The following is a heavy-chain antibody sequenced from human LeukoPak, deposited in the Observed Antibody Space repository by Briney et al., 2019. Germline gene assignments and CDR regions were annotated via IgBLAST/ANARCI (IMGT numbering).Heavy chain of an antibody. D-gene: IGHD4/OR15-4a*01. CDR2: ISSGSSYI. Sequence: GGSLRLSCAASGFTFSSYTMNWVRQAPGKGLEWVSSISSGSSYIDYADSVKGRFTISRDNAKKSLYLQMNSLRAEDTAVYYCARGQGVPDNWGQGTLVTVSS. V-gene: IGHV3-21*01. CDR3: ARGQGVPDN. J-gene: IGHJ4*02. CDR1: GFTFSSYT.